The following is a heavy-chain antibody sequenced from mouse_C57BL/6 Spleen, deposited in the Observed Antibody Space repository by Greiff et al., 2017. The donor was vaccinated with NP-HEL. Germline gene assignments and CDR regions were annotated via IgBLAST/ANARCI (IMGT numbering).Heavy chain of an antibody. CDR3: AREPMVTTGGFDY. CDR1: GFTFSSYA. Sequence: EVNLVESGGGLVKPGGSLKLSCAASGFTFSSYAMSWVRQTPEKRLEWVATISDGGSYTYYPDNVKGRFTISRDNAKNNLYLQMSHLKSEDTAMYYCAREPMVTTGGFDYWGQGTTLTVSS. D-gene: IGHD2-2*01. J-gene: IGHJ2*01. V-gene: IGHV5-4*01. CDR2: ISDGGSYT.